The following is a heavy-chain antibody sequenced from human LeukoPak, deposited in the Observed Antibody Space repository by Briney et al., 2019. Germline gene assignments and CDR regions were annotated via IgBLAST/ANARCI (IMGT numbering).Heavy chain of an antibody. J-gene: IGHJ3*02. CDR3: ARAPDIVVVVAAPVGAFDI. Sequence: SETPSLTCAVYGGSFSGYYWSWIRQPPGKGLEWIGEINHSGSTNYNPSLKSRVTISVDTSKNQFSLKLSSVTAADTAVYYCARAPDIVVVVAAPVGAFDIWGQGTMVTVSS. V-gene: IGHV4-34*01. D-gene: IGHD2-15*01. CDR2: INHSGST. CDR1: GGSFSGYY.